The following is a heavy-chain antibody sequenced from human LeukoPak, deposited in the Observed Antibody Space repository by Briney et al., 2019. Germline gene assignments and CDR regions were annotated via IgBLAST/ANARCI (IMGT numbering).Heavy chain of an antibody. Sequence: GASVKVSCKASGYTFTSYGISWVRQAPGQGLEWMGWISAYNGNTNYAQKLQGRVTMTTDTSTSTAYMELRSLRSDDTAVYYCAGDPLVVGQRRITGTTNFDYWGQGTLVTVSS. CDR2: ISAYNGNT. CDR1: GYTFTSYG. J-gene: IGHJ4*02. D-gene: IGHD1-20*01. CDR3: AGDPLVVGQRRITGTTNFDY. V-gene: IGHV1-18*01.